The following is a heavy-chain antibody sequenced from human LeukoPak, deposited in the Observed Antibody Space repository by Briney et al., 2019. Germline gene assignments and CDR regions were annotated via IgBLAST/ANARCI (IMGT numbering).Heavy chain of an antibody. CDR2: MNPHSGNT. D-gene: IGHD3-9*01. V-gene: IGHV1-8*01. J-gene: IGHJ4*02. CDR1: GYTFTNYD. Sequence: ASVKVSCKASGYTFTNYDINWVRQATGQGLEWMGWMNPHSGNTGYAQNFQGRVTMTRNTSISTAYMELSSLRSEDTAVYYCARGDILTGYSTSGPFDYWGQGTLVTVSS. CDR3: ARGDILTGYSTSGPFDY.